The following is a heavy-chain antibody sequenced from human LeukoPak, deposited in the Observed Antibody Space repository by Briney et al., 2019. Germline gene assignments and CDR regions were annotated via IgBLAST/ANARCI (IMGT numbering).Heavy chain of an antibody. V-gene: IGHV1-69*13. CDR1: GGTFSSYA. CDR2: IIPIFGTA. J-gene: IGHJ5*02. D-gene: IGHD2/OR15-2a*01. Sequence: GASVKVSCKASGGTFSSYAISWVRQAPGQGLEWMGGIIPIFGTANYAQKFQGRVTITADESTSTAYMELSSLRSEDTAVYYCARDQYYPAGEVDPWGQGTLVTVSS. CDR3: ARDQYYPAGEVDP.